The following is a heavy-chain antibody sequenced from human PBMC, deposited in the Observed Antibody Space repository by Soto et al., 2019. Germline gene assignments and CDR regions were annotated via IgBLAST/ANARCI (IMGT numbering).Heavy chain of an antibody. CDR1: GYDYATYA. Sequence: QAQLVQSGAEVKKPGASVNVSCKASGYDYATYAITWVRQRPGQGLEWMGWISTHNGNTNYAQNLQGRVTMTTDTATTMVPVELRSRRSAYAAVCSCARRVQVGLMAAYAIDFWGQGTMVTVSS. V-gene: IGHV1-18*01. CDR3: ARRVQVGLMAAYAIDF. D-gene: IGHD2-8*02. CDR2: ISTHNGNT. J-gene: IGHJ4*02.